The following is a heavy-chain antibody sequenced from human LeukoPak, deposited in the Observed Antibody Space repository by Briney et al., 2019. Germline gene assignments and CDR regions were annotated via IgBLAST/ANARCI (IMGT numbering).Heavy chain of an antibody. V-gene: IGHV3-30-3*01. CDR3: ARPLPEWYFDY. CDR1: GFTFSSYA. J-gene: IGHJ4*02. Sequence: GGSLRLSCAASGFTFSSYAMHWVRQAPGKGLEWVAVISYDGSNKYYADSVKGRFTISRDNSKNTLYLQMNSLRAEDTAVYYCARPLPEWYFDYWGQGTLVTVSS. CDR2: ISYDGSNK. D-gene: IGHD3-3*01.